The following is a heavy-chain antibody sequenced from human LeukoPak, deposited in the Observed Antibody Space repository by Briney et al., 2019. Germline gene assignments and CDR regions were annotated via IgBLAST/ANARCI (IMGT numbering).Heavy chain of an antibody. CDR2: IDHRGDT. Sequence: SETLSLTCAVYGGSFSRYYWSWIRQSPGKGLEWIAEIDHRGDTNYNSSVKSRVTISVDTSKNQFSLKVRSLSAADTAVYYCARGATISETGYFDFWGQGTPVTVSS. J-gene: IGHJ4*03. D-gene: IGHD5-24*01. CDR1: GGSFSRYY. V-gene: IGHV4-34*01. CDR3: ARGATISETGYFDF.